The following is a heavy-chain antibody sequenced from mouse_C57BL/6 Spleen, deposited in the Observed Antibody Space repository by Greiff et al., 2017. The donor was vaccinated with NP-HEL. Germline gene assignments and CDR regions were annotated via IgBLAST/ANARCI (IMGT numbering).Heavy chain of an antibody. CDR1: GFSLTSYG. J-gene: IGHJ4*01. Sequence: VKLMESGPGLVQPSQSLSITCTVSGFSLTSYGVHWVRQSPGKGLEWLGVIWSGGSTDYNAAFISRLSISKDNSKSQVFFKMNSLQADDTAIYYCARKGYGNYHYAMDYWGQGTSVTVSS. V-gene: IGHV2-2*01. CDR3: ARKGYGNYHYAMDY. CDR2: IWSGGST. D-gene: IGHD2-1*01.